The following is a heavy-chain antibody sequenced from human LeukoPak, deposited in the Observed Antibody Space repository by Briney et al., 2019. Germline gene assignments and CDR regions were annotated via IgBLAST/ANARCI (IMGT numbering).Heavy chain of an antibody. CDR1: GFTVSSNY. CDR2: ISSSSSYI. Sequence: PGGSLRLSCAASGFTVSSNYMSWVRQAPGKGLEWVSSISSSSSYIYYADSVRGRFTISRDNAKNSLFLQMNSLRAEDTAVYYCARCTTGRTFGSLREIKKSREIDYWGQGALVTVSS. V-gene: IGHV3-21*01. D-gene: IGHD1-1*01. CDR3: ARCTTGRTFGSLREIKKSREIDY. J-gene: IGHJ4*02.